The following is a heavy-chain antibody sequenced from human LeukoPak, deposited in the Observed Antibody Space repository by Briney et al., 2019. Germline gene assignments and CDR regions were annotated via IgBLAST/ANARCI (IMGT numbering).Heavy chain of an antibody. Sequence: PGRSLRLSCAASGFTFDDYAMHWVRQAPGKGLEWVSGISWNSGSIGYADSVKGQFTISRDNAKTSLYLQMNSLRAEDTALYYCAKDIKPLAATPWLADYWGQGTLVTVSS. V-gene: IGHV3-9*01. J-gene: IGHJ4*02. CDR1: GFTFDDYA. D-gene: IGHD2-15*01. CDR2: ISWNSGSI. CDR3: AKDIKPLAATPWLADY.